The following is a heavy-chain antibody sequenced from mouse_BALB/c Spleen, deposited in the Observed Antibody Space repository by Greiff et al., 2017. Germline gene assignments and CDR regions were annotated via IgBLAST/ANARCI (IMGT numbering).Heavy chain of an antibody. V-gene: IGHV1-4*01. CDR1: GYTFTSYT. Sequence: VQRVESGAELARPGASVKMSCKASGYTFTSYTMHWVKQRPGQGLEWIGYINPSSGYTNYNQKFKDKATLTADKSSSTAYMQLSSLTSEDSAVYYCARSARGAYFDYWGQGTTLTVSS. CDR3: ARSARGAYFDY. CDR2: INPSSGYT. J-gene: IGHJ2*01.